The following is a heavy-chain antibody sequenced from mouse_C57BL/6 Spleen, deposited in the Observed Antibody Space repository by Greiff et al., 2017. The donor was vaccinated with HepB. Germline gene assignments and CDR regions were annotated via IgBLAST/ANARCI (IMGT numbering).Heavy chain of an antibody. CDR3: ARDYYFDV. CDR1: GFTFSDFY. J-gene: IGHJ1*03. Sequence: EVKVVESGGGLVQSGRSLRLSCATSGFTFSDFYMEWVRQAPGKGLEWIAASRNKANDYTTEYSASVKGRFIVSRDTSQSILYLQMNALRAEDTAIYYCARDYYFDVWGTGTTVTVSS. V-gene: IGHV7-1*01. CDR2: SRNKANDYTT.